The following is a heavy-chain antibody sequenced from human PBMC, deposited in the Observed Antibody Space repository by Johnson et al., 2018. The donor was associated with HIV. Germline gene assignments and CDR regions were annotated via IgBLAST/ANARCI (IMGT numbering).Heavy chain of an antibody. D-gene: IGHD1-1*01. CDR2: ISYDGSNK. CDR3: ANRRGIGDGTTGSLDI. Sequence: VQLVESGGGAVQPGRSLRLSCVASGFTFSSYGMHWVRQAPGKGLEWVAVISYDGSNKYYADSVKGRFTISRDNSKNTLFLQMNSLRPEDTAVYYCANRRGIGDGTTGSLDIWGQGTMVTVSS. CDR1: GFTFSSYG. V-gene: IGHV3-30*18. J-gene: IGHJ3*02.